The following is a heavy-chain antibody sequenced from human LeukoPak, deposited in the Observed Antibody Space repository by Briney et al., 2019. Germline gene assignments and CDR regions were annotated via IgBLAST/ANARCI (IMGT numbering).Heavy chain of an antibody. CDR2: ISYDGSNK. V-gene: IGHV3-30*04. D-gene: IGHD3-10*01. J-gene: IGHJ4*02. CDR1: GFTFSSYA. CDR3: ARGSITMVRGVIISSDPLVDY. Sequence: GGSLRLSCAASGFTFSSYAMHWVRQAPGKGLEWVAVISYDGSNKYYADSVKGRFTISRDNSKNTLYLQMNSLRAEDTAVYYCARGSITMVRGVIISSDPLVDYWGQGTLVTVSS.